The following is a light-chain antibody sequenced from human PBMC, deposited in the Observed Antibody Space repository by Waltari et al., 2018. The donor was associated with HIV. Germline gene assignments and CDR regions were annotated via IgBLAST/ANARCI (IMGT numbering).Light chain of an antibody. CDR2: EVT. CDR1: SSDAGSDNL. CDR3: CSYAASRSVV. J-gene: IGLJ2*01. V-gene: IGLV2-23*02. Sequence: QSALAQPASVSDSPGQSMTLPCPGTSSDAGSDNLVSWYQHHPGKVPKLIIYEVTKRPSGVSNRFSGSKSGNTASLTISGLQAEDEADYYCCSYAASRSVVFGGGTKLTVL.